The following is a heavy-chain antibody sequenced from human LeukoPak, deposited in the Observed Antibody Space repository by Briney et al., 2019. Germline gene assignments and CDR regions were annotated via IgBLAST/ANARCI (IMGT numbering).Heavy chain of an antibody. CDR1: GYTFTSYD. V-gene: IGHV1-8*01. J-gene: IGHJ6*03. Sequence: GASVKVSCKASGYTFTSYDINWVRQATGQGLEWMGWMNPNSGNTGYAQKFQGRVTMTRNTSISTAYMELSSLRSEDTAVYYCARANSGHYYYYYMDVWGKGTTVTVSS. D-gene: IGHD6-19*01. CDR2: MNPNSGNT. CDR3: ARANSGHYYYYYMDV.